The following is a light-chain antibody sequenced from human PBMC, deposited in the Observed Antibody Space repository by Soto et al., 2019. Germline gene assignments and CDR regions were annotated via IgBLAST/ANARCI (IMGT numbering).Light chain of an antibody. CDR3: QQDGSSPS. Sequence: EIVLTQSPGTLSLSPGESATLSCRASQSVSSSFLAWYQQKPGQAPRLLIYGASTRATGIPERFSGSGSGTDFPLTISRLEPEDFAVYYCQQDGSSPSLGQGTKVEIK. V-gene: IGKV3-20*01. J-gene: IGKJ1*01. CDR1: QSVSSSF. CDR2: GAS.